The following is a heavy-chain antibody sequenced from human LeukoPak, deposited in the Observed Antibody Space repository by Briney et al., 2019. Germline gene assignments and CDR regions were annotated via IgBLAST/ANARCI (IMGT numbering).Heavy chain of an antibody. CDR3: ARDGGDGYNYPYYFDY. CDR2: ISSSSGTI. D-gene: IGHD5-24*01. CDR1: GFTFSSYS. V-gene: IGHV3-48*02. Sequence: GGSLRLSCAASGFTFSSYSMNRVRQAPGKGLEWVSYISSSSGTIYYADSVKGRFTISRDNAKNSLYLQMNSLRDEDTAVYYCARDGGDGYNYPYYFDYWGQGTLVTVS. J-gene: IGHJ4*02.